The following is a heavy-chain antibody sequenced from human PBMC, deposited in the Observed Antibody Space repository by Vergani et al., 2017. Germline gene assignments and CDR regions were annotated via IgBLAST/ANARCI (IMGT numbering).Heavy chain of an antibody. V-gene: IGHV5-51*01. D-gene: IGHD6-13*01. CDR2: IYPGDSDT. CDR3: ASLYLAADVGEDAVDI. CDR1: GYSFTSYW. Sequence: VQLVQSGAEVKKPGESLKISCKGSGYSFTSYWIGWVRQMPGKGLEWMGIIYPGDSDTRYSPSFQGQVTISADKSISTAYLQWSSLKASDTAKYYCASLYLAADVGEDAVDIWGQGTMVTVSS. J-gene: IGHJ3*02.